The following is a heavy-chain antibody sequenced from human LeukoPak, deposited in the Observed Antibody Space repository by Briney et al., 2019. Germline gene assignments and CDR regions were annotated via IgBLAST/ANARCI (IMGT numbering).Heavy chain of an antibody. J-gene: IGHJ4*02. CDR2: INHSGST. CDR1: GGSFSGYY. V-gene: IGHV4-34*01. Sequence: SETLSLTCAVYGGSFSGYYWSWIRQPPGKGLEWIGEINHSGSTNYNPSLKSRVTISVDTSKNQFSLKLSSVTAADTAVYYCARGPAYYYDSSGYQPFDYWGQGTLVTVSS. D-gene: IGHD3-22*01. CDR3: ARGPAYYYDSSGYQPFDY.